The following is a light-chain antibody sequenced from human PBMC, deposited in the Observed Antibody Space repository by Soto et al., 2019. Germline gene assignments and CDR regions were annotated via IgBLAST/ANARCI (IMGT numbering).Light chain of an antibody. Sequence: DIQMTQSPSSLSASVGDRVTIACRASQGISNYLAWYQQKPGQVPKVLIYAASSRATGIPDRFSGGGSGTDFTLTISRLEPEDFAVYYCQQFSSYPLTFGGGTKVDIK. CDR2: AAS. J-gene: IGKJ4*01. V-gene: IGKV1-NL1*01. CDR3: QQFSSYPLT. CDR1: QGISNY.